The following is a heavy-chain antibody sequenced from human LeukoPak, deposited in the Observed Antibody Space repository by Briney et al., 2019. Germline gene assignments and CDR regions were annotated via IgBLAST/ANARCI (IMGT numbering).Heavy chain of an antibody. D-gene: IGHD3-10*01. CDR2: SNAGNGNT. J-gene: IGHJ4*02. CDR1: GYTFTGYD. Sequence: ASVKVYCKASGYTFTGYDMHWVGQAPGQRLEWMGWSNAGNGNTKYSQKFQGRVTITRDTSASTAYMELSSLRSEDTAVYYCARGSRVTMVRGVITPDDYWGQGTLVTASS. CDR3: ARGSRVTMVRGVITPDDY. V-gene: IGHV1-3*01.